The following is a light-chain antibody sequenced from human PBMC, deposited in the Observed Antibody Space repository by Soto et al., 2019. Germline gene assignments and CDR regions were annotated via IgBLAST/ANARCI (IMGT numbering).Light chain of an antibody. CDR1: QSISTW. Sequence: DIQMTQSPSTLSASVGDRVTITCRASQSISTWLAGFQQKPGKAPNLLIFKASSLDSGVPSRFSGSGSGTEFTLTINTLQADDFATYYCQQYNSSPLTFGGGTKVEIK. CDR2: KAS. V-gene: IGKV1-5*03. CDR3: QQYNSSPLT. J-gene: IGKJ4*01.